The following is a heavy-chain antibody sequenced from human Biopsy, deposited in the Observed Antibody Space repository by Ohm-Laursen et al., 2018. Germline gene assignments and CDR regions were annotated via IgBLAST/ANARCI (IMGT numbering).Heavy chain of an antibody. V-gene: IGHV1-2*02. CDR1: GYTFTGYH. J-gene: IGHJ5*02. D-gene: IGHD3-22*01. CDR3: TRGGYYYDSLAYYYWFDP. CDR2: INAKTGDT. Sequence: SSVKVSCKASGYTFTGYHVHWVRQAPGQGLEWMGWINAKTGDTNYAQKFQGRVTMTRDTSISAAYVDLSSLRSDDTAVYYCTRGGYYYDSLAYYYWFDPWGQGTLVTVSS.